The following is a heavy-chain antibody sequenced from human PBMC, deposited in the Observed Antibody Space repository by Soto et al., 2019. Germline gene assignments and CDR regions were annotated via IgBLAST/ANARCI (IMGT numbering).Heavy chain of an antibody. CDR2: INHSGST. V-gene: IGHV4-34*01. D-gene: IGHD3-16*02. CDR3: ARSGSYRYFDY. J-gene: IGHJ4*02. Sequence: PXETLSLTCSVDGGSFSGYYWSWIRQPPGKGLEWIGEINHSGSTTYNPSLKSRVTVSVDTSKNQFSLKLSSVTAADTAVYYCARSGSYRYFDYWGQGTLVTVSS. CDR1: GGSFSGYY.